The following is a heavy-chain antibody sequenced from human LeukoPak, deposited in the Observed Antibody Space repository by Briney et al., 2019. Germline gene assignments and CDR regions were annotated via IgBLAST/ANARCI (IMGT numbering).Heavy chain of an antibody. CDR1: GGSISSGGHY. D-gene: IGHD2-15*01. CDR2: IYYSGST. CDR3: ARLASGGGSCPAEFDY. Sequence: SETLSLTCIVSGGSISSGGHYWGWIRQPPGKGLEWIGSIYYSGSTYYNPSLNSRVTIFIDMSKNQFSLKLSSVTATDTAVYYCARLASGGGSCPAEFDYWGQGTLVTVSS. J-gene: IGHJ4*02. V-gene: IGHV4-39*01.